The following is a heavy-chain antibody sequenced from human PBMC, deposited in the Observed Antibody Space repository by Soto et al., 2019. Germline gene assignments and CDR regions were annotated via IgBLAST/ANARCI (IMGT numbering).Heavy chain of an antibody. Sequence: PSETLSLTCTVSGGSISSSSYYWGWLRQPPGKGLEWIGSIYYRGSTYYNNSLKSRVTISVDTSKNQLSLKLTSVTASDTAVYYCARHSGFSGYNYFDYWGQRTLVTVSS. J-gene: IGHJ4*02. CDR2: IYYRGST. CDR1: GGSISSSSYY. D-gene: IGHD5-12*01. V-gene: IGHV4-39*01. CDR3: ARHSGFSGYNYFDY.